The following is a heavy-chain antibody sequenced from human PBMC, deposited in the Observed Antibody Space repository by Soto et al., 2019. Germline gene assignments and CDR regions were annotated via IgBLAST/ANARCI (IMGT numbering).Heavy chain of an antibody. D-gene: IGHD2-21*02. CDR3: ARASPVICGGDPCYRLDSSFDS. CDR1: GATFSTTG. Sequence: QVQLVQSGAEVRKPGSSLRVSCKSSGATFSTTGISWVRQAPGQGLEWMGGIIPLFGTPKYARKFQGRVSITADESTNTVYMELNSLSPDDAAVYYCARASPVICGGDPCYRLDSSFDSWGQGSLFIVSS. CDR2: IIPLFGTP. J-gene: IGHJ5*01. V-gene: IGHV1-69*01.